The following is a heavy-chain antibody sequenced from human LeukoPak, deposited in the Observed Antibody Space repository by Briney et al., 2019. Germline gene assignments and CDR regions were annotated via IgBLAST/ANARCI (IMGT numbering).Heavy chain of an antibody. V-gene: IGHV3-7*01. D-gene: IGHD3-3*01. J-gene: IGHJ3*02. Sequence: PGGSLRLSCAASGFTFSSYRMSWVRQAPGKGLEWVANIKQDGSEKYYVDSVKGRFTISRDNAKNSLYLQMNSLRAEDTAVYYCVRDGVITIFGVVIRHSAFDIWGQGTMVTVSS. CDR2: IKQDGSEK. CDR1: GFTFSSYR. CDR3: VRDGVITIFGVVIRHSAFDI.